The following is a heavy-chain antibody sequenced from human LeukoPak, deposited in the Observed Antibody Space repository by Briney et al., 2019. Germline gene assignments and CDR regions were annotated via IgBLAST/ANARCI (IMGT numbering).Heavy chain of an antibody. V-gene: IGHV4-34*01. J-gene: IGHJ3*02. Sequence: SETLSLTCAVYGGSFSGYYWSWIRQPPGKGLKWIGEINHSGSTNYNPSLKSRVAISVDTSKNQFSLKLSSVTAADTAVYYCARGQRGYSYGPAAFDIWAKGQWSPSLQ. CDR3: ARGQRGYSYGPAAFDI. D-gene: IGHD5-18*01. CDR1: GGSFSGYY. CDR2: INHSGST.